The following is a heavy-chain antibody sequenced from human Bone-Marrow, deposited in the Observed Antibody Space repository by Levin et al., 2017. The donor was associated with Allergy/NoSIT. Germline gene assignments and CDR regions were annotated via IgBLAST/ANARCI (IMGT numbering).Heavy chain of an antibody. CDR3: ARGLKQQLVLFSFDY. CDR2: ISGYSGNT. J-gene: IGHJ4*02. CDR1: GYTSNTYG. V-gene: IGHV1-18*01. Sequence: ASVKVSCKASGYTSNTYGINWVRQAPGQGLEWIGWISGYSGNTKYAEKFQGRVTMTTDTSTSTSYMELRSLRSDDTAVYYCARGLKQQLVLFSFDYWGQGTLVTVSS. D-gene: IGHD6-13*01.